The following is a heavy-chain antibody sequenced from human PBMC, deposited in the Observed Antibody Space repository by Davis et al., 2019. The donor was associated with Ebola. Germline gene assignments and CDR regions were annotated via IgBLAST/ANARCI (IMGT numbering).Heavy chain of an antibody. CDR1: GFTFSRYW. CDR2: INSDGSRT. V-gene: IGHV3-74*01. J-gene: IGHJ5*02. Sequence: GESLKISCAASGFTFSRYWMHWVRQAPGKGLVWVSRINSDGSRTNYADSVKGRFTISRDNAKNTVYLQMNSLRAEDTAVYFCAGVDYGDPWRWFDPWGQGTLVTVSS. CDR3: AGVDYGDPWRWFDP. D-gene: IGHD4-17*01.